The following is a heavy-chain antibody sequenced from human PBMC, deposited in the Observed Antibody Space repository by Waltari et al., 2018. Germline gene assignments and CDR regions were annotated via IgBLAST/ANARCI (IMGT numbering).Heavy chain of an antibody. D-gene: IGHD6-19*01. CDR1: GGSLTTYY. J-gene: IGHJ4*02. Sequence: QVQLQESGPGLVKPSETLSLTCTVAGGSLTTYYWTWSRQPPGRGLEGIGYMFNNGSPNYNPSLKSRVTISIDTSKNQVSLNLSSVTAADTAIYYCARDTIAVGYFDLWGQGTLVTVSS. V-gene: IGHV4-59*01. CDR2: MFNNGSP. CDR3: ARDTIAVGYFDL.